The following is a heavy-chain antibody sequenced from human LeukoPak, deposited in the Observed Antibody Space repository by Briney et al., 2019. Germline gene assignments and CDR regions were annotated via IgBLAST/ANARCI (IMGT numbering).Heavy chain of an antibody. CDR3: AKYNYGYDY. V-gene: IGHV3-21*01. CDR1: GFTFSTFT. Sequence: GGSLRLSCAASGFTFSTFTMNWVRQAPGKGLELVSSISPNSDYIYYAASVKGRFTISRDNAKNSLYLQMNSLRTEDTAVYYCAKYNYGYDYWGQGTLVTVSS. CDR2: ISPNSDYI. D-gene: IGHD5-18*01. J-gene: IGHJ4*02.